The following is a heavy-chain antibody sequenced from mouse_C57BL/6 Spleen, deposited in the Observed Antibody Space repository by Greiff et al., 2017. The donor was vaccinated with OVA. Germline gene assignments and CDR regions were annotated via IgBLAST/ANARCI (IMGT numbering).Heavy chain of an antibody. CDR2: INPNNGGT. CDR3: ARGRRGSYWYFDV. J-gene: IGHJ1*03. CDR1: GYTFTDYY. V-gene: IGHV1-26*01. Sequence: VQLQQPGPELVKPGASVKISCKASGYTFTDYYMNWVKQSHGKSLEWIGDINPNNGGTSYNQKFKGKATLTVDKSSSTAYMELRSLTSEDSAVYYCARGRRGSYWYFDVWGTGTTVTVSS.